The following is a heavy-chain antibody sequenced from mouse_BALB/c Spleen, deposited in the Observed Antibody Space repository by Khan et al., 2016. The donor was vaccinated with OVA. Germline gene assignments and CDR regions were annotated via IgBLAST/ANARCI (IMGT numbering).Heavy chain of an antibody. CDR2: INPRSDYT. Sequence: QVQLKQSGAELSRPGASVKMSCKASGYTFTSNTMHWVKQRPGQGLEWIGYINPRSDYTIYSQKFKDKATLTADISSSTAYMQLSSLTSDDSAVYYWARRTTGYAMDYWGQGTSGTVSS. CDR1: GYTFTSNT. CDR3: ARRTTGYAMDY. D-gene: IGHD2-14*01. V-gene: IGHV1-4*01. J-gene: IGHJ4*01.